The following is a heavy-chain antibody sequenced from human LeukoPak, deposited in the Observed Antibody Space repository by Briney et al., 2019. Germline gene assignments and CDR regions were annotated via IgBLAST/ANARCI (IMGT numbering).Heavy chain of an antibody. CDR1: GGSISSGSYY. Sequence: TSETLSLTCTVSGGSISSGSYYWSWIRQPAGKGLEWIGRIYTSGSTNYNPSLKSRVTISVDTSKNQFSLKLSSVTAADTAVYYCARGSLHWVGCNSGHYYMDVWGKGTTVTISS. CDR3: ARGSLHWVGCNSGHYYMDV. D-gene: IGHD5-24*01. V-gene: IGHV4-61*02. J-gene: IGHJ6*03. CDR2: IYTSGST.